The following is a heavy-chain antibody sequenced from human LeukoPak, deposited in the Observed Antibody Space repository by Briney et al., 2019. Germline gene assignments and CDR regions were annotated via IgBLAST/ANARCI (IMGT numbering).Heavy chain of an antibody. CDR3: ARMGYCSSTSCYAGAFDI. CDR2: IYYSGST. V-gene: IGHV4-39*01. CDR1: GGSISSSSYY. J-gene: IGHJ3*02. D-gene: IGHD2-2*01. Sequence: SETLSLTRTVSGGSISSSSYYWGWIRQPPGKGLEWIGSIYYSGSTYYNPSLKSRVTISVDTSKNQFSLKLSSVTAADTAVYYCARMGYCSSTSCYAGAFDIWGQGTMVTVSS.